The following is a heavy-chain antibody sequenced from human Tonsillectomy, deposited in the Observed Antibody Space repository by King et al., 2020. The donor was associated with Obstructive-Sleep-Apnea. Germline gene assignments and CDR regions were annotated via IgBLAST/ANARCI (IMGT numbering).Heavy chain of an antibody. Sequence: VQLVESGGGVVQPGRSLRLSCVASGFTFSSYGMHWVRQAPGKGLEWVAVIWYDGSNKHHADSLKGRITISRDNSKNTLYLQMNSLRAEGTAFYYCARGRMATIPYYFDYWGQGTLVTVSS. CDR2: IWYDGSNK. CDR1: GFTFSSYG. V-gene: IGHV3-33*01. J-gene: IGHJ4*02. CDR3: ARGRMATIPYYFDY. D-gene: IGHD5-24*01.